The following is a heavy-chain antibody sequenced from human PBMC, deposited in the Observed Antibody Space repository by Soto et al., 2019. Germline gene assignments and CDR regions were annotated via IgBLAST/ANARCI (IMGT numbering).Heavy chain of an antibody. CDR1: GYSFTSYW. Sequence: GESLKISCKGSGYSFTSYWISWVRQMPGKGLEWMGRIDPSDSYTNYSPSFQGHVTISADKSISTACLQWSSLKASDTAMYYCARPYYYGSGSYALDYYYGMDVWGQGTTVTVSS. D-gene: IGHD3-10*01. CDR3: ARPYYYGSGSYALDYYYGMDV. CDR2: IDPSDSYT. J-gene: IGHJ6*02. V-gene: IGHV5-10-1*01.